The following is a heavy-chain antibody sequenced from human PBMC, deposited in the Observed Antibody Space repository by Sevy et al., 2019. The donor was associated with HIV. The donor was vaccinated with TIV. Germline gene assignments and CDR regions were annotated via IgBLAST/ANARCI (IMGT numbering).Heavy chain of an antibody. CDR1: GFTFRTYS. CDR3: ARDPNQDAFDI. J-gene: IGHJ3*02. Sequence: GGSLRLSCAASGFTFRTYSMYRVRQAPLKGLEWVALISFDGNYTKYADSVKGRFTISRDNSNNRLDLQMSSLRVEDTAVYYCARDPNQDAFDIWGQGTVVTVSS. CDR2: ISFDGNYT. D-gene: IGHD2-2*01. V-gene: IGHV3-30-3*01.